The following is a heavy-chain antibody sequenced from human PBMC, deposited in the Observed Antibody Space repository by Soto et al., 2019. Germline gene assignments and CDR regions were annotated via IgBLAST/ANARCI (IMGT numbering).Heavy chain of an antibody. CDR2: INSDGSNK. D-gene: IGHD3-3*01. Sequence: PGGSLRLSCAASGFTFSIYWMHWVRQAPGKGLVWVSRINSDGSNKYYADSVKGRFTISRDNSKNTLSLQMNSLRAEDTAVYYRARPFRPYYDFWKDAFDIWGQGTMVT. CDR1: GFTFSIYW. CDR3: ARPFRPYYDFWKDAFDI. J-gene: IGHJ3*02. V-gene: IGHV3-74*01.